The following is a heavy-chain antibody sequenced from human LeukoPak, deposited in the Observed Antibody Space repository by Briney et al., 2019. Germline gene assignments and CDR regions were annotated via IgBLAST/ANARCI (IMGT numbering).Heavy chain of an antibody. V-gene: IGHV4-59*01. CDR3: ARVVTGYSYGYAFDI. CDR1: GGSISSYY. Sequence: SETLSLTCTVSGGSISSYYWSWIRQPPGKGLEWIGYIYYSGSTNYNPSLKSRVTISVDTSKNQFSLKLSSVTAADTAVYYCARVVTGYSYGYAFDIWAKGQWSPSLQ. D-gene: IGHD5-18*01. CDR2: IYYSGST. J-gene: IGHJ3*02.